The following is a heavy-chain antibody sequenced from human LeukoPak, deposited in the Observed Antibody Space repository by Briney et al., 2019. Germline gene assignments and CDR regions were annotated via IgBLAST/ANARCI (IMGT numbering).Heavy chain of an antibody. CDR1: GFSFNKYW. Sequence: GGSLRLSCAASGFSFNKYWMHWVRQGPGKGLVWVSRINRNATSTNYADSVKGRFTISRDNAENTLYLQMNDLRAEDTAVYYCAFSLTGDFKGYDAFDVWGQGSMLIVSS. J-gene: IGHJ3*01. V-gene: IGHV3-74*01. CDR2: INRNATST. D-gene: IGHD2-21*01. CDR3: AFSLTGDFKGYDAFDV.